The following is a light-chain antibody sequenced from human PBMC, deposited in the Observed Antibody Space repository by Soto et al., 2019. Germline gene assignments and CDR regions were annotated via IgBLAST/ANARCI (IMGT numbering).Light chain of an antibody. CDR1: QSVSSRF. V-gene: IGKV3-20*01. J-gene: IGKJ4*01. CDR3: QQFSSYPLT. Sequence: EIVLTQSPGTLSLSPGESATLSCGASQSVSSRFLAWYQQKPGQAPRLLIYDASSRATGIPDRFSGGGSGTDFTLTISRLEPEDFAVYCQQFSSYPLTFGGGTKVDIK. CDR2: DAS.